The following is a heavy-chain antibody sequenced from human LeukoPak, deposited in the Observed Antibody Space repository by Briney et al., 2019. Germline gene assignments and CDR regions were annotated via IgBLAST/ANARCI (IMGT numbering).Heavy chain of an antibody. V-gene: IGHV4-4*07. CDR3: ARDNDDYSGSYSWFDP. Sequence: SETLSLTCTVSGGSISSYYWSWIRQPAGKGLEWIGRIYTSGSPTYNPSLKSRVTMSLGTSKNQFSLKLSSVTAADTAVYYCARDNDDYSGSYSWFDPWGQGTLVTVSS. CDR1: GGSISSYY. CDR2: IYTSGSP. D-gene: IGHD1-26*01. J-gene: IGHJ5*02.